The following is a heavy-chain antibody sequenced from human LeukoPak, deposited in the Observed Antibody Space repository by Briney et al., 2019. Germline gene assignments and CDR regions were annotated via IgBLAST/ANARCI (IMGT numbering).Heavy chain of an antibody. CDR3: AKGGRASGSYYYFDY. J-gene: IGHJ4*02. CDR2: ISSSSSYI. CDR1: GFTFSSYS. Sequence: GGSLRLSCAASGFTFSSYSMNWVRQAPGKGLEWVSSISSSSSYIYYADSVKGRFTISRDNSKNTLYLQMNSLRAEDTAVYYCAKGGRASGSYYYFDYWGQGTLVTVSS. D-gene: IGHD1-26*01. V-gene: IGHV3-21*04.